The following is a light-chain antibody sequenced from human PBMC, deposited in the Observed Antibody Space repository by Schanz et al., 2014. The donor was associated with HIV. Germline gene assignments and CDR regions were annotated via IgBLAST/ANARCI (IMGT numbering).Light chain of an antibody. Sequence: QSVLTQPPSASGSPGQAVTITCTGTGSDIGGYKYVSWYQQHPGKAPKLLIYEVTKRPSGVPNRFSGSKSGNTASLTVSGLQAEDEADYYCTSYAGRNGLVFGGGTKVTVL. J-gene: IGLJ2*01. V-gene: IGLV2-8*01. CDR3: TSYAGRNGLV. CDR1: GSDIGGYKY. CDR2: EVT.